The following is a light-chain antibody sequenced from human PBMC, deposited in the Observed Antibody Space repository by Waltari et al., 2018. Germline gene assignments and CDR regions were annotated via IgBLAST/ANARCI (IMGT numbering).Light chain of an antibody. Sequence: TVLAQSQATLSVSPGERATPSCRSSESLATNLAWYHQKPGQAPRLLIYGASTRAPGVPDRFSGSGSGTEFTLTISSLQSEDFALYYCQQYHNWPARTFGQGTKVEMK. J-gene: IGKJ1*01. CDR2: GAS. V-gene: IGKV3-15*01. CDR1: ESLATN. CDR3: QQYHNWPART.